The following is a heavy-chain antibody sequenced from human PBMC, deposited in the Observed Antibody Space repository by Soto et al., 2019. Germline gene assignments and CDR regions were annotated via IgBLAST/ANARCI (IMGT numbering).Heavy chain of an antibody. CDR3: ARDHGLSSYAFDI. CDR2: ISSSSSYI. J-gene: IGHJ3*02. V-gene: IGHV3-21*01. CDR1: GFTFSSYS. D-gene: IGHD2-15*01. Sequence: GGSLRLSCAASGFTFSSYSMNWVRQAPGKGLEWVSSISSSSSYIYYADSVKGRFTISRDNAKNSLYLQMNSLRAEDTAVYYCARDHGLSSYAFDIWGQGTMVTV.